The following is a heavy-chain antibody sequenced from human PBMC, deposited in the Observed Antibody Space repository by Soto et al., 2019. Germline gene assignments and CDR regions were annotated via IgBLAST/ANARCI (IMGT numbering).Heavy chain of an antibody. CDR3: ARAGQGAGCSGGSCYLRASDI. D-gene: IGHD2-15*01. CDR2: IGTAGDT. Sequence: EVQLVGSGGVLVQPGGSLRLSCEASGFNFSSYDMHWVRPPTGKGLEMISVIGTAGDTFYTGSVKGRFTISRENGKNSLYLQMNSLRAGDTAVYYCARAGQGAGCSGGSCYLRASDILGQGTMVTVSS. V-gene: IGHV3-13*01. CDR1: GFNFSSYD. J-gene: IGHJ3*02.